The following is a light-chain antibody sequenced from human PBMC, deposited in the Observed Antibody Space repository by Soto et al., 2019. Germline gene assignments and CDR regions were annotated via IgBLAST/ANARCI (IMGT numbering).Light chain of an antibody. CDR3: NTYTGTASRYA. J-gene: IGLJ1*01. V-gene: IGLV2-14*01. Sequence: QPALTQPASVSGTPGQSITISCTGTSSDVGTYNYVSWYQQYPGKAPKLMIYDDTNRPSGVSNRFSGSKSGNTASLTISGLRAEDEADYYCNTYTGTASRYAVGTGTKVPVL. CDR2: DDT. CDR1: SSDVGTYNY.